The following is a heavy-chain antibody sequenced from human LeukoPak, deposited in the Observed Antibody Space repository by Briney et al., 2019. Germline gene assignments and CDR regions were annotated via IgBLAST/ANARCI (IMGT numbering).Heavy chain of an antibody. V-gene: IGHV3-74*01. CDR1: GFTFSNYW. Sequence: GGSLRLSCAASGFTFSNYWMHWVRQAPGKGLMWVSRINGDGSSIRYADSVKGRFTISRDNAKSALYLQMNSLRAEDTALYYCARPEQLNALDVWGQGTMVTVSS. CDR2: INGDGSSI. D-gene: IGHD1-26*01. CDR3: ARPEQLNALDV. J-gene: IGHJ3*01.